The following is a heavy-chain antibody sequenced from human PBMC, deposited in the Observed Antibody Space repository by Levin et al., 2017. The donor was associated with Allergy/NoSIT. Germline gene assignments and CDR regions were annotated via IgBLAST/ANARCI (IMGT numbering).Heavy chain of an antibody. CDR1: GDSLISGRSY. D-gene: IGHD3-3*01. J-gene: IGHJ5*02. CDR2: IYSSGSS. CDR3: ANLLQITMLGVPST. V-gene: IGHV4-39*01. Sequence: PSETLSLTCTVSGDSLISGRSYWAWFRQPPGKGLEWIGNIYSSGSSYYSPSLKSRITMSVDTSKNQCSLKLNSVTAADTAVYYCANLLQITMLGVPSTWGQGTLVTVSS.